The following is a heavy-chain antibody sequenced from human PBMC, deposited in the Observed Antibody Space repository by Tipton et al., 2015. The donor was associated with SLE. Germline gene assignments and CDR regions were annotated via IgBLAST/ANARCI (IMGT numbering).Heavy chain of an antibody. Sequence: TLSLTCTVSGASIRSGCYYWIWIRQSAGKGLEWIGHMHSSGSTNYNPSLKRRVSISTDTSKNQFSLTLTSVTAADTAMYYCARDLTYAWCYYWGQGTLVTVSS. J-gene: IGHJ4*02. D-gene: IGHD4/OR15-4a*01. CDR1: GASIRSGCYY. CDR2: MHSSGST. V-gene: IGHV4-61*09. CDR3: ARDLTYAWCYY.